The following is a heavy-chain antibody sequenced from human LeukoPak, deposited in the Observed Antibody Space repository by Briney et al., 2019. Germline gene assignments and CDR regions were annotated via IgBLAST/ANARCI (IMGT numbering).Heavy chain of an antibody. CDR2: INWNGGST. CDR1: AFTFDDYG. J-gene: IGHJ4*02. D-gene: IGHD3-22*01. Sequence: PGGSLRLSCAASAFTFDDYGMSWVRQAPGKGLEWVSGINWNGGSTGYADSVKGRFTISRDNAKNSLYLQMNSLRAEDTAVYYCAKGLPYDSSGYYYFDYWGQGTLVTVSS. V-gene: IGHV3-20*04. CDR3: AKGLPYDSSGYYYFDY.